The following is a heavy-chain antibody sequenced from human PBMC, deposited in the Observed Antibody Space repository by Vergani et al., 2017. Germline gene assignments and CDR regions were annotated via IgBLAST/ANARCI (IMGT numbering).Heavy chain of an antibody. CDR1: GFTFDDYG. CDR3: ATGSQLWVDH. D-gene: IGHD5-18*01. Sequence: EVQLVESGGGVVRPGGSLRLSCAASGFTFDDYGMSWVRQAPGKGLEWVSYISSSGSTIYYADSVKGRFTISRDNAKNSLYLQMNSLRAEDTAIYYCATGSQLWVDHWGQGTLVTVS. J-gene: IGHJ4*02. CDR2: ISSSGSTI. V-gene: IGHV3-48*03.